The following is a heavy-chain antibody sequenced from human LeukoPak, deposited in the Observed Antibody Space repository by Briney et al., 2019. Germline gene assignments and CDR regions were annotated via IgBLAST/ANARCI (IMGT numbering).Heavy chain of an antibody. J-gene: IGHJ6*03. D-gene: IGHD3-10*01. V-gene: IGHV3-23*01. Sequence: PGGSLRLSCAASGFTFSSYAMNWVRQAPGKGLEWVSAISGSGGSTYYADSVKGRFTISRDNAENSLYLQMNSLRAEDTAVYYCAKYYYNSGNYMDVWGKGTTVTISS. CDR2: ISGSGGST. CDR3: AKYYYNSGNYMDV. CDR1: GFTFSSYA.